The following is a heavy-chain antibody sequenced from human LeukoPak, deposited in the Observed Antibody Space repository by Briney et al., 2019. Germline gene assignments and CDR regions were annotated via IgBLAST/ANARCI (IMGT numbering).Heavy chain of an antibody. D-gene: IGHD2-15*01. J-gene: IGHJ6*03. CDR3: ARSPAQYCSGGSCVNYYYYYMDV. CDR1: GYTFTGCY. Sequence: ASVKVSCKAAGYTFTGCYMHWVRQAPAQGLEWMGWINPNSGGTNNSHTFLGRVTMTRDTSISTAYMQLSRLRSDDKAVYYCARSPAQYCSGGSCVNYYYYYMDVWGKGTTVTVSS. CDR2: INPNSGGT. V-gene: IGHV1-2*02.